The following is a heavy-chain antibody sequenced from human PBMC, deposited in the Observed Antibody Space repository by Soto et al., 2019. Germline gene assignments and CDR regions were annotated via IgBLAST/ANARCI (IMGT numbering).Heavy chain of an antibody. J-gene: IGHJ4*02. CDR3: ARQGLRYFDWFLYYFDY. D-gene: IGHD3-9*01. Sequence: QLQLQESGPGLVKPSETLSLTCTVSGGSISSSSYYWGWIRQPPGKGLEWIGSIYYSGSTYCNPSLKSRVTISVDTSKNQFSLKLSSVTAADTAVYYCARQGLRYFDWFLYYFDYWGQGTLVTVSS. V-gene: IGHV4-39*01. CDR1: GGSISSSSYY. CDR2: IYYSGST.